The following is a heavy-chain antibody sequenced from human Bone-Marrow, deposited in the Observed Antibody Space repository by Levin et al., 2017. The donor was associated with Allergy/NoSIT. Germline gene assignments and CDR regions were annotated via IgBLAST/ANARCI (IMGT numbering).Heavy chain of an antibody. CDR3: AGGRGVVDV. D-gene: IGHD3-10*01. Sequence: SQTLSLTCTVSGASMTRHYWNWIRQSPDKGLEWIGYINYSGTTKYNPSLNSRFTISIDTSRSHFSLSLSSVTAADTAVYYCAGGRGVVDVWGRGKTVIVSS. V-gene: IGHV4-59*11. CDR1: GASMTRHY. J-gene: IGHJ6*02. CDR2: INYSGTT.